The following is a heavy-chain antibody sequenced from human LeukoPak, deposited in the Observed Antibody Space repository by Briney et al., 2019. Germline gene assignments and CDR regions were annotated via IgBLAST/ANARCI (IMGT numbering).Heavy chain of an antibody. Sequence: SETLSLTCAVYGGSFSGYYWSWIRQSPGKGLEWIGEINHSGSTNYNPSLKSRVTISVDTSKNQFSLKLSSVTAADTAVYYCARGRPQAAAANAEYFQHWGQGTLVTVSS. CDR2: INHSGST. V-gene: IGHV4-34*01. CDR1: GGSFSGYY. J-gene: IGHJ1*01. CDR3: ARGRPQAAAANAEYFQH. D-gene: IGHD2-2*01.